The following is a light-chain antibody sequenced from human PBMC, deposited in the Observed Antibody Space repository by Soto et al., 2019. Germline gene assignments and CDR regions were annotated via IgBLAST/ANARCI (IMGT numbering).Light chain of an antibody. CDR1: SSNIGSNY. J-gene: IGLJ2*01. V-gene: IGLV1-47*02. CDR2: SNN. Sequence: QLVLTQPPSASGTPGQRVTISCSGSSSNIGSNYVYWYQQLPGAAPKLLIFSNNQRPSGVPDRISGSKSGTSASLAISGLRSEDEADYYCAGWDDSLSGVVFGGGTKLTVL. CDR3: AGWDDSLSGVV.